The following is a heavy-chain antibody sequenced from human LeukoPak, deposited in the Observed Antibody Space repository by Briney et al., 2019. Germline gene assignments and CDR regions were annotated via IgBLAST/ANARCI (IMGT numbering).Heavy chain of an antibody. CDR3: ARDPIVGGRRFDP. D-gene: IGHD3-22*01. Sequence: PSETLSLTCTVSGGSISSSPYYWGWIRQPPGKGLEWIGSIYYSGTTHYSPSLESRVTISVDTSKNQFSLKLASVTAADTAMYYCARDPIVGGRRFDPWGQGTLVTVSS. CDR2: IYYSGTT. J-gene: IGHJ5*02. CDR1: GGSISSSPYY. V-gene: IGHV4-39*07.